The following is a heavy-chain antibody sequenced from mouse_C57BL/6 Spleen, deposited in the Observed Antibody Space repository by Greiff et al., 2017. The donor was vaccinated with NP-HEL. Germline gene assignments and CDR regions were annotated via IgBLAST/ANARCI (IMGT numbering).Heavy chain of an antibody. CDR1: GYTFTSYW. D-gene: IGHD1-1*01. V-gene: IGHV1-64*01. Sequence: VQLQQPGAELVKPGASVKLSCKASGYTFTSYWMHWVKQRPGQGLEWIGMIHPNSGSTNYNEKFKSKATLTVDKSSSTAYMQLSSLTSEDSAVYYCARSGITTVVAVDYWGQGTTLTVSS. CDR3: ARSGITTVVAVDY. J-gene: IGHJ2*01. CDR2: IHPNSGST.